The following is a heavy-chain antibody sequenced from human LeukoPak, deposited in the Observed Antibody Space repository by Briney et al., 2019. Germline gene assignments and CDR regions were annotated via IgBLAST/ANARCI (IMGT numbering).Heavy chain of an antibody. Sequence: GSLRLSCGASGYIFTDHGMHWVRQAPGKGLEWVTFIRYDGSNQYYADSVKGRFTISRDNSKNTVYLQMNSLRAEDTAVYYCAELGITMIGGVWGKGTTVTVSS. CDR3: AELGITMIGGV. CDR1: GYIFTDHG. D-gene: IGHD3-10*02. V-gene: IGHV3-30*02. CDR2: IRYDGSNQ. J-gene: IGHJ6*04.